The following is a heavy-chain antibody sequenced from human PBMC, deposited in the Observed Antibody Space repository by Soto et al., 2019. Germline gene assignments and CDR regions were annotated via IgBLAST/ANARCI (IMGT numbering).Heavy chain of an antibody. J-gene: IGHJ4*02. D-gene: IGHD3-22*01. CDR2: IKQNGAET. Sequence: EVQLVESGGALVQPGGTLRLSCAASGFTFGRHWMSWVRQAPGKGLEWVANIKQNGAETYDAHPVQGRFTISRDNIKSMLYLQMRGLRGDDTAVYSCARVPYDSTGYFDDYWGQGTLVCVSS. CDR3: ARVPYDSTGYFDDY. CDR1: GFTFGRHW. V-gene: IGHV3-7*01.